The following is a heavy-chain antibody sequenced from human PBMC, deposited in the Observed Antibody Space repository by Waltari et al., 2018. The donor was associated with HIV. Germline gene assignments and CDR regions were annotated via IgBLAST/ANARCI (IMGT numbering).Heavy chain of an antibody. CDR1: GGPISGGPYY. J-gene: IGHJ6*02. V-gene: IGHV4-61*02. CDR3: AREYVAAAGYFYGLDV. CDR2: IPTSGSA. Sequence: QVQLQESGPGLVKPSQTLSLSCSVSGGPISGGPYYWRWIRQPAGKGLEWIGRIPTSGSANYNYALRSRVTISIDTSSNQFSLKLNSVSAADTAVYFCAREYVAAAGYFYGLDVWGQGTTVTASS. D-gene: IGHD6-13*01.